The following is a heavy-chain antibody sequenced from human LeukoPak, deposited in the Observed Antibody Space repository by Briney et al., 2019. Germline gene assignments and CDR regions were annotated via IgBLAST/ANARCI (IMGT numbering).Heavy chain of an antibody. CDR3: VRDSSIVVVAALDAFDM. Sequence: PAGSLSLSCAASGFSFDDYGMSWVRQPPGKGLEWVCGIYWNGGSTGYADSVKGRFTICRDNAKHSLYMQINSMRAEDTAVYYCVRDSSIVVVAALDAFDMWGQGTMVTVSS. CDR2: IYWNGGST. V-gene: IGHV3-20*04. J-gene: IGHJ3*02. D-gene: IGHD2-15*01. CDR1: GFSFDDYG.